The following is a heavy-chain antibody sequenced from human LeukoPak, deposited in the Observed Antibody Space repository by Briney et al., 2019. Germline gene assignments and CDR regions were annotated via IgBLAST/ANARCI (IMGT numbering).Heavy chain of an antibody. Sequence: PGGSLRLSCAASGFTFSRYGVHWVRQAPGKGLEWVALIWYDGTNKHYADSVKGRFTISRDNSKNTLYLQMNSLRGEDTAVYYCARLSRDMSSSFDYWGQGTLVTVSS. CDR1: GFTFSRYG. CDR2: IWYDGTNK. CDR3: ARLSRDMSSSFDY. J-gene: IGHJ4*02. D-gene: IGHD2-15*01. V-gene: IGHV3-33*01.